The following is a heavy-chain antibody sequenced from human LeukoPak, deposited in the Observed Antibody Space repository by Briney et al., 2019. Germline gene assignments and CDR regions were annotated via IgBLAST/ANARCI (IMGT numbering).Heavy chain of an antibody. V-gene: IGHV4-30-4*01. Sequence: SETLSLTCTVSGGSISSGDYYWSWIRQPPGKGLEWIGYIYYSGSTYYNPSLKSRVTISVDTSKNQFSLKLSSVTAADTAVYYCARGLDILTGYYTRFDPWGQGTLVTVSS. CDR3: ARGLDILTGYYTRFDP. CDR2: IYYSGST. J-gene: IGHJ5*02. CDR1: GGSISSGDYY. D-gene: IGHD3-9*01.